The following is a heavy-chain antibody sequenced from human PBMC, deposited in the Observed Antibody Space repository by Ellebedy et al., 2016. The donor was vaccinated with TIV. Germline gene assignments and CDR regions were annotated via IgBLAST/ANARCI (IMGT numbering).Heavy chain of an antibody. D-gene: IGHD3-10*01. V-gene: IGHV1-69*13. CDR1: GCTFSNYA. J-gene: IGHJ6*02. CDR2: FTPSFGTA. Sequence: SVKVSXKASGCTFSNYAITWVRQAPGQGLEWMGGFTPSFGTANYAQKFQGRVTITADEFTSTAYMELSSLRSEDTAVYYCASTWSGLWGYYYGLDVWGQGTTVTVSS. CDR3: ASTWSGLWGYYYGLDV.